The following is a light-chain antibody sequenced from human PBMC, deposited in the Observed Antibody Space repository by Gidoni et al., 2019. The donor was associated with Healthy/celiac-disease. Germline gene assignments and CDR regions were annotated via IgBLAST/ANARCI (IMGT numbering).Light chain of an antibody. Sequence: DIQMTQSPSTLSASVGDRVTITCRASQSISSWLAWYQQKPGKAPKLLIYDASSLESGVPSRFSGSGSGTEFTLTISSLQPDDFATYYCQQYNSPSGLTFGGXTKVEIK. CDR3: QQYNSPSGLT. V-gene: IGKV1-5*01. J-gene: IGKJ4*01. CDR2: DAS. CDR1: QSISSW.